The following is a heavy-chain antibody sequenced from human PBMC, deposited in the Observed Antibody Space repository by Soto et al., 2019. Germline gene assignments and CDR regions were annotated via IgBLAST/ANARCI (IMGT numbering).Heavy chain of an antibody. V-gene: IGHV3-7*01. CDR2: IKQDESEK. J-gene: IGHJ4*02. Sequence: PGGSLRHSCAASGLTFGSYWMGWVRQAPGKGLEWVANIKQDESEKYYVDAVKGRLTISRDNAKESLCLQMNSLRAEDTAVYYCASGPLGYCSTDSCPFDYLGQGILVTVSS. D-gene: IGHD2-15*01. CDR3: ASGPLGYCSTDSCPFDY. CDR1: GLTFGSYW.